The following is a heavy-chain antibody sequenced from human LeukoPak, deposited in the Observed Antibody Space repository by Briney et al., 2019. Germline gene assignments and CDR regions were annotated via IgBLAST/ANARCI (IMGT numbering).Heavy chain of an antibody. CDR2: ISYNSGSL. CDR1: GFTFGDHA. V-gene: IGHV3-9*01. CDR3: AKVGAVSLES. J-gene: IGHJ4*02. Sequence: AGGSLRLSCAASGFTFGDHAMHWVRQTPGKGLEWVAGISYNSGSLGYADSVKGRFTISRDDGKQSLFLQMNSLRPEETAVYFCAKVGAVSLESWGQGTLVTVSS. D-gene: IGHD6-19*01.